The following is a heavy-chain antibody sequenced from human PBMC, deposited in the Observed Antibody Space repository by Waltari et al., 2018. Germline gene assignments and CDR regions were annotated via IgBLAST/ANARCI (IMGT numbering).Heavy chain of an antibody. Sequence: QVQLVQSGAEVKKPGASVKVSCKASGYTFTGFYMHWVRQAPGQGLEWMGWINPNRGGTNYAQKFQGRVTMTRDTSISTAYMELSRLRSDDTAVYYCARDMGRGIAAAWGQGTLVTVSS. J-gene: IGHJ4*02. CDR2: INPNRGGT. D-gene: IGHD6-13*01. CDR3: ARDMGRGIAAA. CDR1: GYTFTGFY. V-gene: IGHV1-2*02.